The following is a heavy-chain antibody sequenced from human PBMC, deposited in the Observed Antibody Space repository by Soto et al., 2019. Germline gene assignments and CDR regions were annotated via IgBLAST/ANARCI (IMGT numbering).Heavy chain of an antibody. J-gene: IGHJ6*01. V-gene: IGHV3-23*01. CDR2: ISGSGAGT. CDR3: ANARYCYGGSCYGLPYYYGMDV. CDR1: GFTFSSYS. D-gene: IGHD2-15*01. Sequence: EVQLLESGGTLVQPGGSLRLSCAASGFTFSSYSMSWVRQAPGKGLEWVSGISGSGAGTYYADSVQGRFTISGDNPENKVYLQMNSLRAEDTAVYYCANARYCYGGSCYGLPYYYGMDVW.